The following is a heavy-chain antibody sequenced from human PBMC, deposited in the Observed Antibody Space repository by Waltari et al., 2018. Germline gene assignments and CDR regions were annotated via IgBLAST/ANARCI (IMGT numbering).Heavy chain of an antibody. Sequence: QMQLQQWGAGLLKPSETLSLTCAVYGGSFSGYYWSWIRQPPGKGLEWIGEITHSGITNYKSSLKSRVTISIDTSKNQFSLKLSSVTAADTAVYYCARGPLKYYYDSGRNGYDYWGQGTLVTVSS. J-gene: IGHJ4*02. V-gene: IGHV4-34*01. CDR2: ITHSGIT. CDR1: GGSFSGYY. CDR3: ARGPLKYYYDSGRNGYDY. D-gene: IGHD3-10*01.